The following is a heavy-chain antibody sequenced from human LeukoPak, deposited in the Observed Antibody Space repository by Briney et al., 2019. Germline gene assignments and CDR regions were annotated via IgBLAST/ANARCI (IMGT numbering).Heavy chain of an antibody. CDR2: IIPILGIA. CDR1: GGTFSSYA. J-gene: IGHJ4*02. CDR3: ARDGGIYSSGWYVGYYFDY. D-gene: IGHD6-19*01. V-gene: IGHV1-69*04. Sequence: ASVKVSCKASGGTFSSYAISWVRQAPGQGLEWMGRIIPILGIANYAQKFQGRVTITADKSTSTAYMELSSLRSEDTAVYYCARDGGIYSSGWYVGYYFDYWGQGTLVTVPS.